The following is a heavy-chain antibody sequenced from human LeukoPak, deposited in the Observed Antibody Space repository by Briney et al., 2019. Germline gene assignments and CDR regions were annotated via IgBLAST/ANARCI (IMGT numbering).Heavy chain of an antibody. CDR1: GFTFSSYA. V-gene: IGHV3-23*01. D-gene: IGHD3-22*01. J-gene: IGHJ3*01. CDR3: AKKYQAGYYYDSSGYS. Sequence: QTGGSLRLSCAASGFTFSSYAMSWVRQAPGKGLEWVSAISGSGGSTYYADSVKGRFTISRDNSKNTLYLQMNSLRAEDTAVYYCAKKYQAGYYYDSSGYSWGQGTMVTVSS. CDR2: ISGSGGST.